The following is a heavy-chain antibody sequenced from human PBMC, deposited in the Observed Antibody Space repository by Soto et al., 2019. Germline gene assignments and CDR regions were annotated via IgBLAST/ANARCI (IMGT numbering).Heavy chain of an antibody. CDR1: GFTFSNAW. CDR3: TTMYYYDSSGYVDYFDY. V-gene: IGHV3-15*07. D-gene: IGHD3-22*01. Sequence: VQLVESGGGLVKPGGSLRLSCAASGFTFSNAWMNWVRQAPGKGLEWVGRIKSKTDGGTTDYAAPVKGRFTISRDDSKNTLYLQMNSLKTEDTAVYYCTTMYYYDSSGYVDYFDYWGQGTLVTVSS. J-gene: IGHJ4*02. CDR2: IKSKTDGGTT.